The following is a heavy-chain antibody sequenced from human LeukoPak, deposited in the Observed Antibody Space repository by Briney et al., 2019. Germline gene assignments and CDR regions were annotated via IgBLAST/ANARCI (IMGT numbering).Heavy chain of an antibody. Sequence: PGGSLKPSCAASGFTFSGSAMRWVRQASGKGLEWVGRIRSKANSYATAYAASVKGRFTISRDDSKNTAYLQMNSLKTEDTAVYYCTRHDYGGHYYYGMDVWGKGTTVTVSS. V-gene: IGHV3-73*01. CDR1: GFTFSGSA. J-gene: IGHJ6*04. CDR2: IRSKANSYAT. D-gene: IGHD4-23*01. CDR3: TRHDYGGHYYYGMDV.